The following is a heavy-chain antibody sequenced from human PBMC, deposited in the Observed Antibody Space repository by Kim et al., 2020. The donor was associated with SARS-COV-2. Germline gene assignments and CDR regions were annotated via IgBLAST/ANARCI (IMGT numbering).Heavy chain of an antibody. CDR3: ARDARYCSGGSCYPGAFDY. CDR2: LYYSGRT. Sequence: SETLSLTCTVSGGSISSSSYYWGWIRQPPGKGLEWIGSLYYSGRTYYNPSLKSRVTISVDTSKNQFSLKLSSVTAADTAVYYCARDARYCSGGSCYPGAFDYWGQGTLVTVSS. D-gene: IGHD2-15*01. J-gene: IGHJ4*02. CDR1: GGSISSSSYY. V-gene: IGHV4-39*07.